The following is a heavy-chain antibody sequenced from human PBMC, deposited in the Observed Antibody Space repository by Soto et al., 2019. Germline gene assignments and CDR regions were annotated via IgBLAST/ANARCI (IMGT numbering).Heavy chain of an antibody. Sequence: SETLSLTCTVSGGSISSYYWSWIRQPPGKGLEWIGYIYYSGSTNYNPSLKSRVTISVDTSKNQFSLKLSSVTAADTAVYYCARRTTVTTNYYYYYGMDVWGQGTTVTVSS. V-gene: IGHV4-59*01. J-gene: IGHJ6*02. D-gene: IGHD4-17*01. CDR2: IYYSGST. CDR3: ARRTTVTTNYYYYYGMDV. CDR1: GGSISSYY.